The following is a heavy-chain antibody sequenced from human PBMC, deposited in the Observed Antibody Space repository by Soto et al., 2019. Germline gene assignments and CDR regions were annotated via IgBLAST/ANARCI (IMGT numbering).Heavy chain of an antibody. CDR2: IFYDGTT. Sequence: SETLSLTCTVSGGTVNSDTYYWNWIRQHPGKGLEWIGYIFYDGTTYYNPSLKSRVSISVDTSQNQFSLKVNSMTAADTAVYYCAREEAMISEGYLDSWGQGTLVTVSS. CDR1: GGTVNSDTYY. J-gene: IGHJ4*02. D-gene: IGHD3-22*01. CDR3: AREEAMISEGYLDS. V-gene: IGHV4-31*03.